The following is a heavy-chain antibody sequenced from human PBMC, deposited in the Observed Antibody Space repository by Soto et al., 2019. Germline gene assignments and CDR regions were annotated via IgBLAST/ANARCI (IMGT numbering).Heavy chain of an antibody. V-gene: IGHV1-69*06. CDR1: GGTFDIYS. CDR2: IIPIFGTA. D-gene: IGHD3-22*01. CDR3: ARGGIHYYDSSGHAFDY. J-gene: IGHJ4*02. Sequence: QVQLVQSGAEVKKPGSSVKVSCKASGGTFDIYSFNWARQAPGQGLEWMGTIIPIFGTADYAQKFEGRVSITADKSTSTACMELRSLTSEDTAMYYCARGGIHYYDSSGHAFDYWGQGTLITVSS.